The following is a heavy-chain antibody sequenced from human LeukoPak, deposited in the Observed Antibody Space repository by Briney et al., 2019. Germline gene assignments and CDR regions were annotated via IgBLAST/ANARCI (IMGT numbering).Heavy chain of an antibody. CDR2: IYYSGST. V-gene: IGHV4-31*03. CDR1: GGSISSGGYS. CDR3: GRTSGYDLYYFDS. J-gene: IGHJ4*02. Sequence: SQTLSLTCTVSGGSISSGGYSWSWIRQHPGKGLEWIGYIYYSGSTYYSPSLKSRVTISVDTSKNQFSLKLSSVTAADTAVYYCGRTSGYDLYYFDSWGQGTLVTVSS. D-gene: IGHD5-12*01.